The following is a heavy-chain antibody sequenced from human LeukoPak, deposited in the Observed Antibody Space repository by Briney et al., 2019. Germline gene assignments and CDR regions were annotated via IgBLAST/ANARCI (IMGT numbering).Heavy chain of an antibody. Sequence: ASVKVSCKTSGYTFTEYYMHWVRQAPGQGLEWMGRINPNSGGTNYAQKFQGRVTMTRDTSISTAYMELSRLRSDDTAVYYCARGGYDFVYYYYGMDVWGQGTTVTVSS. D-gene: IGHD3-3*01. V-gene: IGHV1-2*06. CDR3: ARGGYDFVYYYYGMDV. J-gene: IGHJ6*02. CDR2: INPNSGGT. CDR1: GYTFTEYY.